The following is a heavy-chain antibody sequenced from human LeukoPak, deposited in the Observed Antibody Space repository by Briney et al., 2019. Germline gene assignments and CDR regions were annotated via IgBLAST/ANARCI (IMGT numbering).Heavy chain of an antibody. D-gene: IGHD3-3*01. CDR2: IYYSGST. CDR1: GGSISSHY. J-gene: IGHJ5*02. Sequence: SETLSLTCTVSGGSISSHYWSWIRQPPGKGLEWIGYIYYSGSTNYNPSLKSRVTISVDTSKNQFSLKLSSVTAAGTAVYYCARVFSNWFDPWGQGTLVTVSS. CDR3: ARVFSNWFDP. V-gene: IGHV4-59*11.